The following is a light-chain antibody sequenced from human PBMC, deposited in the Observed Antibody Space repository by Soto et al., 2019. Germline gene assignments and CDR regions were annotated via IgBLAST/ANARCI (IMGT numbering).Light chain of an antibody. V-gene: IGKV3-20*01. CDR3: QQYDSAPHT. CDR1: QSVSSSY. Sequence: EIVLTQSPGTLSLSPGERATLSCRASQSVSSSYLAWYQQKPGQAPRLLIYGASSRATGIPDRFSGSGSGTDFTLTISRLEPEDFAVYYCQQYDSAPHTYGQWTKLEIK. J-gene: IGKJ2*01. CDR2: GAS.